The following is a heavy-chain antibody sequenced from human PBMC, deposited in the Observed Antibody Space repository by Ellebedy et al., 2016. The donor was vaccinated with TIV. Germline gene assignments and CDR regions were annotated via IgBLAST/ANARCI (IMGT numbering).Heavy chain of an antibody. CDR3: ARLVVVTAIPPRYGMDV. J-gene: IGHJ6*02. Sequence: AASVKVSCKASGGTFSSYAISWVRQAPGQGLEWMGGIIPIFGTANYAQKFQGRVTITADESTSTAYMELSRLRSDDTAVYYCARLVVVTAIPPRYGMDVWGQGTTVTVSS. V-gene: IGHV1-69*13. CDR1: GGTFSSYA. D-gene: IGHD2-21*02. CDR2: IIPIFGTA.